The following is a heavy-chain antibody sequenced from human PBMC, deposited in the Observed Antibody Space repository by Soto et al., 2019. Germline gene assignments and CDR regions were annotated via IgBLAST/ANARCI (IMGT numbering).Heavy chain of an antibody. V-gene: IGHV3-21*01. D-gene: IGHD5-12*01. CDR3: ARDLPYSGDDQPLDY. J-gene: IGHJ4*02. Sequence: EVQLVESGGGLVKPGGSLRLSCAASGFTLSSYSMNWVRQAPGKGLEWVPCISSSSTNIYYADSVKGRFTISRDNAKNSLYLQMISLRAEDTAVYCCARDLPYSGDDQPLDYWGQGTLVTVSS. CDR1: GFTLSSYS. CDR2: ISSSSTNI.